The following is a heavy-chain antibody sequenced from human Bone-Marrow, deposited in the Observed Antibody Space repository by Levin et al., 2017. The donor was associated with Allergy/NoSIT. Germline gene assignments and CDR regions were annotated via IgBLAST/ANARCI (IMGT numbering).Heavy chain of an antibody. V-gene: IGHV4-39*01. J-gene: IGHJ5*02. D-gene: IGHD6-13*01. Sequence: SQTLSLTCTVSGGSISSSNYYWGWIRQPPGKGLEWIGNIYYSGITYYNPSLKSRVTISVDTSKNQFSLKLSSVTAADTAVYYCARRPPVFNGYINSRGWFDPWGQGTLVTVSS. CDR2: IYYSGIT. CDR1: GGSISSSNYY. CDR3: ARRPPVFNGYINSRGWFDP.